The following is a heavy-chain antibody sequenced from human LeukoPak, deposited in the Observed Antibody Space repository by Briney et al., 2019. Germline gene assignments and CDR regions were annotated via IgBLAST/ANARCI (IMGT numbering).Heavy chain of an antibody. Sequence: GGSLRLSCVASGFTFSNYWMTWVRQAPGKGLEWVANIKTDGSEKHFVDSVRGRFTISRDNAKDSLYLQMNSLRAEDTAVYYCVRGSSGTVVRGVAWAWFDPWGQGTLVTVSA. J-gene: IGHJ5*02. CDR2: IKTDGSEK. CDR3: VRGSSGTVVRGVAWAWFDP. CDR1: GFTFSNYW. D-gene: IGHD3-10*01. V-gene: IGHV3-7*05.